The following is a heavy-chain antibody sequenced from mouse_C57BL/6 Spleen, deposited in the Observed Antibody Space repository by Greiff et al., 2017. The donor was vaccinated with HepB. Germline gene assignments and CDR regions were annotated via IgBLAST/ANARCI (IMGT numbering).Heavy chain of an antibody. J-gene: IGHJ4*01. CDR2: ISNLAYSI. Sequence: EVQLVESGGGLVQPGGSLKLSCAASGFTFSDYGMAWVRQAPRKGPEWVAFISNLAYSIYYADTVTGRFTISRENAKNTLYLEMSSLRSEDTAMYYCARDGYGAMDYWGQGTSVTVSS. CDR3: ARDGYGAMDY. V-gene: IGHV5-15*01. D-gene: IGHD2-3*01. CDR1: GFTFSDYG.